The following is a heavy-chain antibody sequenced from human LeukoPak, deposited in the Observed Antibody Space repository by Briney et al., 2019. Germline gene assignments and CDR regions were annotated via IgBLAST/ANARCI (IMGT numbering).Heavy chain of an antibody. D-gene: IGHD4-23*01. CDR3: ARGDTVVTPFDY. CDR2: IYHSGST. CDR1: GGSISSGGYS. J-gene: IGHJ4*02. V-gene: IGHV4-30-2*01. Sequence: SETLSLTCAVSGGSISSGGYSWSWIRQPPGKGLEWIGYIYHSGSTYYNPSLKSRVTISVDRSKNQFSLKLSSVTAADTAVYYCARGDTVVTPFDYWGQGTLVTVSS.